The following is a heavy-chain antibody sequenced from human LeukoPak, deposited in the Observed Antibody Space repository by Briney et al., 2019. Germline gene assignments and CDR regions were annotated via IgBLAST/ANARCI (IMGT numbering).Heavy chain of an antibody. Sequence: ASVKVSCKASGYTFTSYYMHRVRQAPGQGLEWMGIINPSGGSTSYAPKFQGRVTMTRDTSTSTVYMELSSLRSEDTAVYYCARDGSIVVVADAFDIWGQGTMVTVSS. D-gene: IGHD2-15*01. CDR1: GYTFTSYY. CDR3: ARDGSIVVVADAFDI. J-gene: IGHJ3*02. V-gene: IGHV1-46*01. CDR2: INPSGGST.